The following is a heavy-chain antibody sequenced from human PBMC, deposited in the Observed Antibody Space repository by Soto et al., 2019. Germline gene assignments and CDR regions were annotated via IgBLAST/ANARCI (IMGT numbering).Heavy chain of an antibody. Sequence: QVQLVESGGGVVQPGRSLRLSCAASGFTFSSYGMHWVRQAPGKGLEWVAVISYDGSNKYYADSVKGRFTISRDNSKNTLYLQMNSLRAEDTAVYYCAKDRGLELLDYYYYGMDVWGQGTTVTVSS. J-gene: IGHJ6*02. CDR3: AKDRGLELLDYYYYGMDV. CDR1: GFTFSSYG. CDR2: ISYDGSNK. D-gene: IGHD1-7*01. V-gene: IGHV3-30*18.